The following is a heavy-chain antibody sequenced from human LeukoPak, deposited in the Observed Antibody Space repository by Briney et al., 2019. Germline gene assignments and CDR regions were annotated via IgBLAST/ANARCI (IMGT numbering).Heavy chain of an antibody. CDR2: ISAYNGNT. CDR3: ARDSGPRGSGWFDP. V-gene: IGHV1-18*01. CDR1: GYTFTSYG. J-gene: IGHJ5*02. D-gene: IGHD3-10*01. Sequence: ASVKVSCKASGYTFTSYGISWVRQAPGQGLEWMRWISAYNGNTNYAQKLQGRVTMTTDTSTSTAYMELRSLRSDDTAVYYCARDSGPRGSGWFDPWGQRTLVTVSS.